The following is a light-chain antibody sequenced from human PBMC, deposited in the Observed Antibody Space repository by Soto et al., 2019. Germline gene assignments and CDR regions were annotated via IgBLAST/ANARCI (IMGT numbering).Light chain of an antibody. Sequence: QSVLTQPPSTSGAPGQRVTISCSGGNSNIGSYTVNWYQVLPGTAPKLLVYNNNQRPSGVPDRFSGSKSGTSASLAISGLRSDDEADYYCATCDGSRPVLGGGTKLTVL. CDR2: NNN. CDR3: ATCDGSRPV. J-gene: IGLJ2*01. CDR1: NSNIGSYT. V-gene: IGLV1-44*01.